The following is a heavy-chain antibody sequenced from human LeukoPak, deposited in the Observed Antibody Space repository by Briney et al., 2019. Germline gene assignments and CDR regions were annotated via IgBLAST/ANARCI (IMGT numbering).Heavy chain of an antibody. CDR2: ISYDGSNK. Sequence: GGSLRLSCAASGFTFSSYAMHWVRQAPGKGLEWVAVISYDGSNKYYADSVKGRFTISRDNSKNTPYLQMNSLRAEDTAVYYCAKDFTGYSSGGGDYWGQGTLVTVSS. J-gene: IGHJ4*02. CDR1: GFTFSSYA. V-gene: IGHV3-30*04. D-gene: IGHD6-19*01. CDR3: AKDFTGYSSGGGDY.